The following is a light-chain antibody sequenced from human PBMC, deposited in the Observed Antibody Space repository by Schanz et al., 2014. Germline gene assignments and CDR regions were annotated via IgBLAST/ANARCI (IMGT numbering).Light chain of an antibody. CDR2: GAS. CDR3: QQYGSSPSWT. J-gene: IGKJ1*01. Sequence: EIALTQSPGTLPLSPGERATLSCRASQSGSDSFLAWYQQKPGQGPRLLIYGASSRATGIPDRFSGSGSGTDFTLTISRLEPEDSAVYYCQQYGSSPSWTFGQGTKVEIK. CDR1: QSGSDSF. V-gene: IGKV3-20*01.